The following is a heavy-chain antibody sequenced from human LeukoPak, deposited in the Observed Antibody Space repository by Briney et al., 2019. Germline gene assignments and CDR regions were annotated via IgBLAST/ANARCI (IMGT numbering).Heavy chain of an antibody. Sequence: ASVKDSSMASGYTFTDYYMHWVRLAPGQGLEGMGWINPNSGGTNYVQKFQGWVTITRDTSINTAYMELSRLTSDDTAVYYCARANFLYCSSTSCLFDYWGQGTLVTVSS. CDR3: ARANFLYCSSTSCLFDY. V-gene: IGHV1-2*04. D-gene: IGHD2-2*01. CDR2: INPNSGGT. CDR1: GYTFTDYY. J-gene: IGHJ4*02.